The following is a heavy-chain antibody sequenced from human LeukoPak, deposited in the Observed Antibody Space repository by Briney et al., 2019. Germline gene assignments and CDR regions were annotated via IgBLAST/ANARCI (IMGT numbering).Heavy chain of an antibody. CDR2: IGTAGDT. CDR1: GFTFSSYD. V-gene: IGHV3-13*01. J-gene: IGHJ4*02. CDR3: ARGPLSYDSSGYYFDY. D-gene: IGHD3-22*01. Sequence: GGSLRLSCAASGFTFSSYDMHWVRQATGKGLEWVSAIGTAGDTYYPGSVKGRFTISRENAKNSLYPQMNSLRAGDTAVYYCARGPLSYDSSGYYFDYWGQGTLVTVSS.